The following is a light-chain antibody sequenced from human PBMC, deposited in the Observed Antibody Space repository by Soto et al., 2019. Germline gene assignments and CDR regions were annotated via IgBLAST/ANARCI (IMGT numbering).Light chain of an antibody. CDR3: QQYVSWT. J-gene: IGKJ1*01. CDR1: QTISSNY. Sequence: EIVLTQSPGTLSVSPGERATLSCRASQTISSNYLAWYQQKPGQAPSLLIYGTSSRATGIPDRFSGSGSRTDFTLTISRLEPEDSAIYYCQQYVSWTFGQGTKVEIK. V-gene: IGKV3-20*01. CDR2: GTS.